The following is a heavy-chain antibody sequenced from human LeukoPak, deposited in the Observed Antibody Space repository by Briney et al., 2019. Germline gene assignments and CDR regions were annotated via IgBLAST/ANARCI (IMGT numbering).Heavy chain of an antibody. CDR2: ISDSGSTT. CDR1: GFTFSDYY. Sequence: PGGSLRLSCAASGFTFSDYYMNWIRQAPGKGLEWVSYISDSGSTTYYAGSVKGRFTISRDNAKNSLYLQTNSLRAEDTAVYYCARRGDYFDSWGQGTLVTVSS. CDR3: ARRGDYFDS. V-gene: IGHV3-11*01. J-gene: IGHJ4*02. D-gene: IGHD4-17*01.